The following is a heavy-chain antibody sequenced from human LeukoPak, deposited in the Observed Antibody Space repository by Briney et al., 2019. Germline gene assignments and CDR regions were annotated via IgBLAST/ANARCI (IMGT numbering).Heavy chain of an antibody. Sequence: GGSLRLSCAASGFTFSSYSMNWVRQAPGKGLEWVSSISSSSSYIYYADSVKGRFTISRHNAKNSLYLQMNSLRAEDTAVYYCAKVAKYYYGSETYYFFEHWGQGTPVTASS. CDR1: GFTFSSYS. CDR3: AKVAKYYYGSETYYFFEH. CDR2: ISSSSSYI. V-gene: IGHV3-21*01. J-gene: IGHJ4*02. D-gene: IGHD3-10*01.